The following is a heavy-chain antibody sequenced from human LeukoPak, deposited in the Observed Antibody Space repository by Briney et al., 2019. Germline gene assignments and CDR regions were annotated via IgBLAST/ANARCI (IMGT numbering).Heavy chain of an antibody. V-gene: IGHV3-9*01. CDR3: AKDISSHYGVES. Sequence: PGRSLRLSCAASGFTLDDYAMHWVRQAPGKGLEWVSSISWNSGSIDYADSVEGRFTISRDNAKNSLYLQMNSLRAEDTALYYCAKDISSHYGVESWGQGTLVTVSS. CDR2: ISWNSGSI. CDR1: GFTLDDYA. D-gene: IGHD4-17*01. J-gene: IGHJ4*02.